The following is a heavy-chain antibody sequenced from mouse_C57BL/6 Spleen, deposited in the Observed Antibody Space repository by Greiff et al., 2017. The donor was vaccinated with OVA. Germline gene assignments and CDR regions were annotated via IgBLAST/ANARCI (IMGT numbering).Heavy chain of an antibody. D-gene: IGHD1-1*01. J-gene: IGHJ1*03. CDR1: GYTFTDYY. CDR3: ARNPYYGSSYGYFDV. CDR2: IYPGSGNT. V-gene: IGHV1-76*01. Sequence: VQLQQSGAELVRPGASVKLSCKASGYTFTDYYINWVKQRPGQGLEWIARIYPGSGNTYYNEKFKGKATLTAEKSSSTAYMQLSSLTSEDSAVYFCARNPYYGSSYGYFDVWGTGTTVTVSS.